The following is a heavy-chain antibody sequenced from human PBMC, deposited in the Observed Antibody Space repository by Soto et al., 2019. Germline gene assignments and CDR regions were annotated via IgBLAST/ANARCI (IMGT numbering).Heavy chain of an antibody. Sequence: ASVKVSCKASGGTFSSYAISWVRQAPGQGLEWMGGIIPIFGTANYAQKFQGRVTITADESTSTAYMELSSLRSEDTAVYYCARGGIVVVPANYYGMDVWGQGSTVTVSS. J-gene: IGHJ6*02. D-gene: IGHD2-2*01. V-gene: IGHV1-69*13. CDR3: ARGGIVVVPANYYGMDV. CDR2: IIPIFGTA. CDR1: GGTFSSYA.